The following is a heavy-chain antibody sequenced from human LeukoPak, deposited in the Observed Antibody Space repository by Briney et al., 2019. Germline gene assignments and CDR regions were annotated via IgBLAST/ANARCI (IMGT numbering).Heavy chain of an antibody. Sequence: SETLSLTCTVSGGSISSYYWSWIRQPPGKGLEWIGYIYYSGSTNYNPSLKSRVTMSVDTSKNQFSLKLSSVTAADTAVYYCARGKAPSSSSWYGDYYYYYMDVWGKGTTVTVSS. CDR2: IYYSGST. J-gene: IGHJ6*03. V-gene: IGHV4-59*12. CDR3: ARGKAPSSSSWYGDYYYYYMDV. D-gene: IGHD6-13*01. CDR1: GGSISSYY.